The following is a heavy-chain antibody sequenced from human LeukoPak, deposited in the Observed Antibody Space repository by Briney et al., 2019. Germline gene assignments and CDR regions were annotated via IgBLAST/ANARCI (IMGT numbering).Heavy chain of an antibody. CDR2: INPTGGST. CDR3: ARGLYLPPPLLWFGETPLHTQNWFDP. Sequence: ASVKVSCKASGYTFTSYYMHWVRQAPGQGLEWMGLINPTGGSTGYAQKFQGRVTMTRNTSISTAYMELSSLRSEDTAVYYCARGLYLPPPLLWFGETPLHTQNWFDPWGQGTLVTVSS. D-gene: IGHD3-10*01. V-gene: IGHV1-46*01. J-gene: IGHJ5*02. CDR1: GYTFTSYY.